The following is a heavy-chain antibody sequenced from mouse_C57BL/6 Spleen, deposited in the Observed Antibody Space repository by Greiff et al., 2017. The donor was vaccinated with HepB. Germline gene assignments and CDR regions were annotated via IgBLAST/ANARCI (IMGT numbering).Heavy chain of an antibody. CDR3: AREFYGYVDY. J-gene: IGHJ2*01. CDR1: GYSITSGYY. CDR2: ISYDGSN. V-gene: IGHV3-6*01. D-gene: IGHD2-2*01. Sequence: ESGPGLVKPSQSLSLTCSVTGYSITSGYYWNWIRQYPGNKLEWMGYISYDGSNNYNPSLKNRISITRDTSKNQFFLKLNSVTTEDTATYYCAREFYGYVDYWGQGTTLTVSS.